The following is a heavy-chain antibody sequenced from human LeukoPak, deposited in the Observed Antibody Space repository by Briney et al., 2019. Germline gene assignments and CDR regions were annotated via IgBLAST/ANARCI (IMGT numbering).Heavy chain of an antibody. V-gene: IGHV4-4*07. D-gene: IGHD3-10*01. CDR2: IYITGST. Sequence: SETLSLTCTVSDGSISDSYWSWIRQSAGKGLEWIGRIYITGSTTYNPSLKSRVTMSLDTSKNRFSLKLSSVTAADTAVYYCARDSGTTGEVKFDPWGQGTLVTVSS. J-gene: IGHJ5*02. CDR1: DGSISDSY. CDR3: ARDSGTTGEVKFDP.